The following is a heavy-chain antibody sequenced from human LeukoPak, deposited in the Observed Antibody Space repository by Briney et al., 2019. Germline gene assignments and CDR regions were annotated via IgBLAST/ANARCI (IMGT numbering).Heavy chain of an antibody. CDR2: ISGSGGST. CDR3: AKDDFWSGTYYFDY. V-gene: IGHV3-23*01. Sequence: GSLRLSCAASGFTFSSYAMSWVRQAPGKGLEWVSAISGSGGSTYYADSVKGRFTISRDNSKSTLYLQMNSLRAEDTAVYYCAKDDFWSGTYYFDYWGQGTLVTVSS. D-gene: IGHD3-3*01. CDR1: GFTFSSYA. J-gene: IGHJ4*02.